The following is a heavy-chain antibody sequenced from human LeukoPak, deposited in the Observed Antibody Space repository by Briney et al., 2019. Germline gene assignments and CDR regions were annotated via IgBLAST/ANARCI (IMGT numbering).Heavy chain of an antibody. J-gene: IGHJ6*03. CDR2: IYTSGGT. CDR1: GGSVSSYY. Sequence: SETLSLTCTVSGGSVSSYYWSWIRQPPVKGLDWIGYIYTSGGTNYNPSLSSRVTISVDTSKNQFSLNLSSVTATDTAVYYCARRHHYYYYMDVWGKGTTVTVSS. CDR3: ARRHHYYYYMDV. V-gene: IGHV4-4*09.